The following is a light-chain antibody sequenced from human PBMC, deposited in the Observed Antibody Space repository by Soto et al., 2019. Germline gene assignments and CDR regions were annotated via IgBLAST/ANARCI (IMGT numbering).Light chain of an antibody. CDR2: EFT. CDR3: SSYTSSTTYV. Sequence: QSALTQPASVSGSPGQSITISCTGTSSDIGGYNYASWYQHRPGRAPKLIIYEFTIRPSGVSNRFSGSKDGNTASLTISGLQAEDEADYYCSSYTSSTTYVFGTGTQLTVL. V-gene: IGLV2-14*01. CDR1: SSDIGGYNY. J-gene: IGLJ1*01.